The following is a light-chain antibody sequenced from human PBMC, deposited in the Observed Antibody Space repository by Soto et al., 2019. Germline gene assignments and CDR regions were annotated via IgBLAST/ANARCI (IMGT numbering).Light chain of an antibody. CDR3: QQYDDLPIT. CDR1: QYIDKF. V-gene: IGKV1-33*01. CDR2: DAS. J-gene: IGKJ5*01. Sequence: DIQMTQSPSSLSASVGDRVTITCQASQYIDKFLNWYQQKSGKAPKLLISDASNLETGVPSRFSGGGSGTDFTFTITSLRPEDVAIYYCQQYDDLPITFGQGTRLEIK.